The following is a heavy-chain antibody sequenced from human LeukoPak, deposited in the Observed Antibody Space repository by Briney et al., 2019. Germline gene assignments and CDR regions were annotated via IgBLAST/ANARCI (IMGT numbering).Heavy chain of an antibody. CDR1: GYTFTTYS. CDR3: ARQALVRGDWYFDL. Sequence: ASVKVSCKASGYTFTTYSIHWVRQAPGQRLEWMGWINVGNGNTEYSQEFQGRVTITRDTSASTAYMELSSLRSEDMAVYYCARQALVRGDWYFDLWGRGTLVTVSS. V-gene: IGHV1-3*03. CDR2: INVGNGNT. J-gene: IGHJ2*01. D-gene: IGHD3-16*01.